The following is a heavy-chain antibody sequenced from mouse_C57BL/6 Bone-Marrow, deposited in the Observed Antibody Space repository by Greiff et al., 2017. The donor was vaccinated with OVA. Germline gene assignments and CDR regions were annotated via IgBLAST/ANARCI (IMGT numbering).Heavy chain of an antibody. V-gene: IGHV5-12*01. J-gene: IGHJ3*01. Sequence: EVNVVESGGGLVQPGGSLKLSCAASGFTFSDYYMYWVRQTPEKRLEWVAYISNGGGSTYYPDTVKGRFTISRDNAKNTLYLQMSRLKSEDTAMYYCARHDYEGFAYWGQGTLVTVSA. CDR2: ISNGGGST. D-gene: IGHD2-4*01. CDR1: GFTFSDYY. CDR3: ARHDYEGFAY.